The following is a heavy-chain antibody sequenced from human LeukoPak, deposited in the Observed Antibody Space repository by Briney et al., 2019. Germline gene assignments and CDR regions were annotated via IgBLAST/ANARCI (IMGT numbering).Heavy chain of an antibody. V-gene: IGHV3-11*06. Sequence: GGSLRLSCAASGFTFTDYYMSWIRQAPGKGLEWVSSISSTSGYTNYADSVKGRFTISRDNAKNSLYLQMNSLRAEDTAVYYCARGRYRWNDGSCFDYWGQGTPVTVSS. J-gene: IGHJ4*02. CDR1: GFTFTDYY. CDR2: ISSTSGYT. D-gene: IGHD1-1*01. CDR3: ARGRYRWNDGSCFDY.